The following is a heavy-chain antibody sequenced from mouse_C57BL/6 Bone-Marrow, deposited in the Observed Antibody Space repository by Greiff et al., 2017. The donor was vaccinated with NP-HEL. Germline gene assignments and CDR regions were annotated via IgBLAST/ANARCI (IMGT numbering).Heavy chain of an antibody. Sequence: VKLVESGGGLVKPGGSLKLSCAASGFTFSSYAMSWVRQTPEKRLEWVATISDGGSYTYYPDNVKGRFTISRDNAKNNLYLQMSHLKSEDTAMYYCAREIYDGYSFAYWGQGTLVTVSA. CDR1: GFTFSSYA. CDR2: ISDGGSYT. CDR3: AREIYDGYSFAY. J-gene: IGHJ3*01. D-gene: IGHD2-3*01. V-gene: IGHV5-4*01.